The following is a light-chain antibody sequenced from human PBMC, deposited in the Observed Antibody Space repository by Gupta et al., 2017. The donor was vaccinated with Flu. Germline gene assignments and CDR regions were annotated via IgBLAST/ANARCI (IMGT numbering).Light chain of an antibody. CDR3: QQYRA. CDR2: KAS. J-gene: IGKJ4*01. CDR1: QSISSW. V-gene: IGKV1-5*03. Sequence: ITCRASQSISSWLAWYQQKPEKDTTLLIHKASSLESGVPSRFSGSGSGTESTLTISSLQPDDFATYYCQQYRAFGGGTKVALK.